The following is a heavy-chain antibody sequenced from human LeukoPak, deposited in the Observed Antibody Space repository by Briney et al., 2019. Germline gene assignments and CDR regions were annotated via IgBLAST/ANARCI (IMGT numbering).Heavy chain of an antibody. J-gene: IGHJ5*02. D-gene: IGHD2-8*01. CDR3: AQDISGGMYGIWFDP. V-gene: IGHV1-46*01. CDR2: INPSGGST. CDR1: GYTFTGYY. Sequence: ASVKVSCKASGYTFTGYYMHWVRQAPGQGLEWMGIINPSGGSTSYAQKFQGRVTMTRDTSTSTVYMELSSLRSEDTAVYYCAQDISGGMYGIWFDPWGQGTLVTVSS.